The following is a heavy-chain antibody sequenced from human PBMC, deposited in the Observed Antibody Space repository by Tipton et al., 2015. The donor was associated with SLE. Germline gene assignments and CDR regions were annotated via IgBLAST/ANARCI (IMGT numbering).Heavy chain of an antibody. CDR2: IYTSGST. V-gene: IGHV4-61*02. CDR3: ARAHMYSSSFDY. J-gene: IGHJ4*02. D-gene: IGHD6-13*01. Sequence: TLSLTCTVSGGSISSGSYYWSWIRQPAGKGLEWIGRIYTSGSTNYNPSLKSRVTISVDTSKNQFSLKLSSVTAADTAVYYCARAHMYSSSFDYWGQGTLVTVSS. CDR1: GGSISSGSYY.